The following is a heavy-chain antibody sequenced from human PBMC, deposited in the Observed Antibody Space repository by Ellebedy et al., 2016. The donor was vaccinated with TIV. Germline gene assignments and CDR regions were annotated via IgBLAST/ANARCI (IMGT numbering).Heavy chain of an antibody. J-gene: IGHJ4*02. V-gene: IGHV3-11*06. D-gene: IGHD5-18*01. CDR2: ISSSSSYT. CDR1: GFTFSDYY. Sequence: PGGSLRLSCAASGFTFSDYYMSWIRQAPGKGLEWVSYISSSSSYTNYADSVKGRFTISRDNSKNTLYLQMNSLRAEDTAVYYCASEGYSYGIFDYWGQGTLVTVSS. CDR3: ASEGYSYGIFDY.